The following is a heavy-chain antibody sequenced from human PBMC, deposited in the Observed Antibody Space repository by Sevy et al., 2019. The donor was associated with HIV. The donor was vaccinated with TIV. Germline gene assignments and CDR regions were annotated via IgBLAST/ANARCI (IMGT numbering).Heavy chain of an antibody. J-gene: IGHJ5*02. CDR2: INHSGST. Sequence: SETLSLTCAVYGGSFSGYYWSWIRQPPGKGLEWIGEINHSGSTNYNPSLKSRVTISVDTSKNQLSLKLSSVTAADTAVYYCARRVGATKADWFDPWGQGTLVTVSS. D-gene: IGHD1-26*01. CDR3: ARRVGATKADWFDP. V-gene: IGHV4-34*01. CDR1: GGSFSGYY.